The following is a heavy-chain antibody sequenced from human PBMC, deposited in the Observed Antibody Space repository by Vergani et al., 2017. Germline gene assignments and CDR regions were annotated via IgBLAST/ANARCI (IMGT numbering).Heavy chain of an antibody. J-gene: IGHJ4*02. CDR3: AREIVGAIDASRGFDY. CDR1: GYTFTGYY. Sequence: QVQLVPSGAEVKKPGASVKVSCKASGYTFTGYYMHWVRQAPGQGLEWMGWINPNSGGTNYAQKFQGRVTMTRDTSISTAYMELSRLRSDDTAVYYCAREIVGAIDASRGFDYWGQGTLVTVSS. V-gene: IGHV1-2*02. CDR2: INPNSGGT. D-gene: IGHD2-15*01.